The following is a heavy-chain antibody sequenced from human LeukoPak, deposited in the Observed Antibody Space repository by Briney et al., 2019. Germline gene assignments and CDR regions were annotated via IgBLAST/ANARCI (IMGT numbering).Heavy chain of an antibody. CDR3: ARDRSRLEPFLDY. J-gene: IGHJ4*02. V-gene: IGHV3-30-3*01. D-gene: IGHD1-1*01. Sequence: GGSLRLSCAASGFTFSSYAIHWVRQAPGEGLEWVAVISYDGSNKYYADSVKGRFTISRDNSGTTPYLQMNSLRPEDTALYYCARDRSRLEPFLDYWGQGTLVTVSS. CDR2: ISYDGSNK. CDR1: GFTFSSYA.